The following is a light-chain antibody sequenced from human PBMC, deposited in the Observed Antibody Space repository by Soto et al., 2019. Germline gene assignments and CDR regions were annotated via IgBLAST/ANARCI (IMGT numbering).Light chain of an antibody. CDR1: SSNIGAGYD. CDR2: GNN. CDR3: QSFDRSLMV. V-gene: IGLV1-40*01. Sequence: QSVLTQPPSVSGALGQRVTISCTGSSSNIGAGYDVHWYQQLPGTAPKLLIYGNNNRPSGVPDRFSGSKSGTSASLGSTGLQAEDEADYYCQSFDRSLMVFGTGTKVTV. J-gene: IGLJ1*01.